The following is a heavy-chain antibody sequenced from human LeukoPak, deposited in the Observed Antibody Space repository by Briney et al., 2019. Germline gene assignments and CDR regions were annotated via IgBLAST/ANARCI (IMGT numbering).Heavy chain of an antibody. Sequence: GGSLRLSCAASGFTFSNYGMHWVRQAPDKGLEWVAVISYDGSNKYYADSVKGRFTISRDNSKNTLYLQMNSLRAEDTAVYYCAKDSRTRVKDFDYWGQGTLVTVSS. CDR1: GFTFSNYG. D-gene: IGHD1-1*01. CDR2: ISYDGSNK. V-gene: IGHV3-30*18. J-gene: IGHJ4*02. CDR3: AKDSRTRVKDFDY.